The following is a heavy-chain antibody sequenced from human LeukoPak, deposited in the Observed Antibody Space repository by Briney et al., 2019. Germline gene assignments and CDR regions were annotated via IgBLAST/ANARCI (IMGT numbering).Heavy chain of an antibody. CDR2: INHSGST. CDR3: ARISSGYHWYFDL. V-gene: IGHV4-34*01. CDR1: GGSFSCYY. Sequence: SETLSLTCAVYGGSFSCYYWSWIRQPPGKGLEWIGEINHSGSTNYNPSLKSRVTISVDTSKNQFSLKLSSVTAADTAVYYCARISSGYHWYFDLWGRGTLVTVSS. J-gene: IGHJ2*01. D-gene: IGHD3-22*01.